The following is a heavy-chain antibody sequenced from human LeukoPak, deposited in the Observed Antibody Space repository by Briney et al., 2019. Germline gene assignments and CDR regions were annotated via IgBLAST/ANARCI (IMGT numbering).Heavy chain of an antibody. V-gene: IGHV4-59*08. CDR3: ARNLVGAPRYFDF. J-gene: IGHJ4*02. Sequence: SSETLSLTCTVSGGSISSYYWSWIRQPPGKGLEWIGSAYHSGSTYYNPSLKSRVTISVDTSKNQFSLKLTSVTAADTAVYYCARNLVGAPRYFDFWGQGTLVTVSS. CDR2: AYHSGST. CDR1: GGSISSYY. D-gene: IGHD1-26*01.